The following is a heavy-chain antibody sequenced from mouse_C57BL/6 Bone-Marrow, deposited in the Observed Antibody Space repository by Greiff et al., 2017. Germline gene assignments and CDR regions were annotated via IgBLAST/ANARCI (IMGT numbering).Heavy chain of an antibody. CDR3: ARRCYPWFAY. J-gene: IGHJ3*01. V-gene: IGHV5-6*01. CDR1: GFTFSSYG. Sequence: EVQRVESGGDLVKPGGSLKLSCAASGFTFSSYGMSWVRQTPDKRLEWVATLSSGGSYTYYSDSVKGRFTISRDNAKNTLYLQMSSLKSEDTAMYYCARRCYPWFAYWGQGTLVTVSA. CDR2: LSSGGSYT.